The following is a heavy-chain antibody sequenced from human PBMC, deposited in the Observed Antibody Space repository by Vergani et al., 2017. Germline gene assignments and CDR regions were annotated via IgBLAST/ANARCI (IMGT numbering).Heavy chain of an antibody. J-gene: IGHJ1*01. CDR2: RSYDGTQK. CDR3: ARKSCGTPGCQMGYFRE. CDR1: GFTSSYYG. D-gene: IGHD1-1*01. V-gene: IGHV3-30*03. Sequence: QVHLVESGGGVVQPGRSLRLSCVVSGFTSSYYGMHWVRQAPGKGLEWVAVRSYDGTQKYYADSVKGRFTIARDNSKSTLYLQMNSLRTEDTAVYYCARKSCGTPGCQMGYFREWGQGTLVTVSS.